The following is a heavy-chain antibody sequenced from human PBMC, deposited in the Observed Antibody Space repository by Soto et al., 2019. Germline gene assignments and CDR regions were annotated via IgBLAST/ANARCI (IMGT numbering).Heavy chain of an antibody. V-gene: IGHV4-34*01. CDR2: INHSGST. CDR3: ARGGRAVGGYMDV. D-gene: IGHD1-26*01. CDR1: GGSISSYY. Sequence: KSSETLSLTCTVSGGSISSYYWSWIRQPPGKGLEWIGEINHSGSTNYNPSLKSRVTISVDTSKNQFSLKLSSVTAADTAVYYCARGGRAVGGYMDVWGKGTTVTVSS. J-gene: IGHJ6*03.